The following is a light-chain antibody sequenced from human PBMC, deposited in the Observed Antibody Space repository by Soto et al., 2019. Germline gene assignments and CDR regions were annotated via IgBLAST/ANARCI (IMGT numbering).Light chain of an antibody. CDR2: RNH. Sequence: QSVLTQSPSASVTPGQRVTISCSGSRSNIGTYAVNWYQQLPGAAPTLLIFRNHQRPSGVPDRFSGSKYGTSASLAISGPQSEDEADYSCAAWDDSLRAVVFGGGTKLTVL. J-gene: IGLJ2*01. CDR3: AAWDDSLRAVV. CDR1: RSNIGTYA. V-gene: IGLV1-44*01.